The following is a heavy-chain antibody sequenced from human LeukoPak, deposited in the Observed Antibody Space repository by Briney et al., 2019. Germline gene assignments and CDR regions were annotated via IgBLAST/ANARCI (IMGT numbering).Heavy chain of an antibody. Sequence: PSETLSLTCAVSGYSISSGYFWVWIRPPPGKGLEWIGMIYHSGTTYYNPSLKSRVTISVDTSKNHFSLKLSSVTAADTAVYYCARARGTTIFGVVIMDYYMDVWGKGTTVTVSS. CDR1: GYSISSGYF. D-gene: IGHD3-3*01. J-gene: IGHJ6*03. CDR3: ARARGTTIFGVVIMDYYMDV. V-gene: IGHV4-38-2*01. CDR2: IYHSGTT.